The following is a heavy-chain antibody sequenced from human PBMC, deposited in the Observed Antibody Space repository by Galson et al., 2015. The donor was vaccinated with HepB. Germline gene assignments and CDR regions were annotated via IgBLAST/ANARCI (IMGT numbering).Heavy chain of an antibody. Sequence: SLRLSCAASGFTFSTYSINWVRQAPGKGLEWLSSISSSSSYIFYADSVKGRFTISRDNAENSLYLQMNSLRAEDTAVYYCARDKDGYNSLDYWGQGTLVTVSS. J-gene: IGHJ4*02. V-gene: IGHV3-21*01. CDR1: GFTFSTYS. CDR2: ISSSSSYI. D-gene: IGHD5-24*01. CDR3: ARDKDGYNSLDY.